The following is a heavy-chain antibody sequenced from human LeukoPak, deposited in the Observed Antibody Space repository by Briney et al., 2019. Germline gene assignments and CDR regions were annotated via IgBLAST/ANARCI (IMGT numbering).Heavy chain of an antibody. CDR3: AREDSNYGVTYFDY. CDR2: IYTSGST. Sequence: SETLSLTCTVPGGSISSYYWSWIRQPAGKGLEWIGRIYTSGSTNYNPSLKSRVTMSVDTSKNQFSLKLSSVTAADTALYYCAREDSNYGVTYFDYWGQGTLVTVSS. J-gene: IGHJ4*02. D-gene: IGHD4-17*01. V-gene: IGHV4-4*07. CDR1: GGSISSYY.